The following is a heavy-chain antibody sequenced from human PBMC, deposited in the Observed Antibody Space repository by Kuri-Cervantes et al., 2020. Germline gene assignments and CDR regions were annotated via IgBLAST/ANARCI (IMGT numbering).Heavy chain of an antibody. V-gene: IGHV1-18*01. Sequence: ASVKVSCKMSGYTLTDVFIFWVRQAPGQGLEWMGWISAYNGNTNYAQKLQGRVTMTTDTSTSTAYMELRSLRSDDTAVYYCARLNYDYVWGSYLFDYWGQGTLVTVSS. D-gene: IGHD3-16*02. CDR2: ISAYNGNT. CDR3: ARLNYDYVWGSYLFDY. CDR1: GYTLTDVF. J-gene: IGHJ4*02.